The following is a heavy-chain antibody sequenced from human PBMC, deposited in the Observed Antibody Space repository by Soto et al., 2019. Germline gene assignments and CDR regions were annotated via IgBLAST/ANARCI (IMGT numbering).Heavy chain of an antibody. Sequence: QVHLVESGGGVVQPGRSLRLSCAASGFSFSTYGMHWVRQAPGKGLEWVAFISNDGSNKYYADSVKGRFTISRDNSKNSLYTQMSSLSAEDTAMYYGAKGFGNYWAFDYWGQRPLVTVSS. J-gene: IGHJ4*02. V-gene: IGHV3-30*18. CDR2: ISNDGSNK. CDR3: AKGFGNYWAFDY. D-gene: IGHD1-26*01. CDR1: GFSFSTYG.